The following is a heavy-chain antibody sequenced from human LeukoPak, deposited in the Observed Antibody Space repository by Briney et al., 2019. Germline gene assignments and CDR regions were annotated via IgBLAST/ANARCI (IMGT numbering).Heavy chain of an antibody. V-gene: IGHV4-4*02. CDR1: GGSISSSNC. Sequence: SETLSLTCAVSGGSISSSNCWSWVRQPPGKGLEWIGEIYHSGSTNYNPSLKSRVTISVDKSKNQFSLKLSSVTAADTAVYYCARRPMTTVTTGYYWGQGTLVTVSS. D-gene: IGHD4-17*01. J-gene: IGHJ4*02. CDR3: ARRPMTTVTTGYY. CDR2: IYHSGST.